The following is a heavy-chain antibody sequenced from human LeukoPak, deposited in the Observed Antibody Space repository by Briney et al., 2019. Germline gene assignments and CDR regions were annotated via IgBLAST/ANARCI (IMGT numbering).Heavy chain of an antibody. CDR1: GYIFTTYF. V-gene: IGHV1-2*02. J-gene: IGHJ4*02. CDR3: ARGGPYYDTSGYSPEDY. D-gene: IGHD3-22*01. Sequence: GASVKVSCKASGYIFTTYFMRWVRQAPGQGLEWMGWINPNSGGTNYAQEFQGRVTMTRDTSISTAYMELSRLSSDDTAVYYCARGGPYYDTSGYSPEDYRGQGTLVTVSS. CDR2: INPNSGGT.